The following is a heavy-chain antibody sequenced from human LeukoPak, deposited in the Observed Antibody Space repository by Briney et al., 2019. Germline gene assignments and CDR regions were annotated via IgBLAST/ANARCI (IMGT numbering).Heavy chain of an antibody. CDR2: IYYSGST. CDR3: ARDRRVTMVRGVIITSDYYYYMDV. Sequence: SETLSLTCTVSGGSISSYYWSWIRQPPGKGLEWIGYIYYSGSTNYNPSLKSRVTISGDTSKNQFSLKLSSVTAADTAVYYCARDRRVTMVRGVIITSDYYYYMDVWGKGTTVTISS. J-gene: IGHJ6*03. CDR1: GGSISSYY. D-gene: IGHD3-10*01. V-gene: IGHV4-59*12.